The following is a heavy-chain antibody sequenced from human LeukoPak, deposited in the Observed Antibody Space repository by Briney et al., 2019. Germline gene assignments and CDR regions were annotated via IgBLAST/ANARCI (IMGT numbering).Heavy chain of an antibody. CDR2: ITGGRGYI. D-gene: IGHD1-1*01. J-gene: IGHJ4*02. CDR1: GFTFNNYN. CDR3: ARENDREYCFDY. Sequence: AGGSLRLSCATSGFTFNNYNINWVRQAPGKGLEWVSSITGGRGYIHYADSVKGRFTISRDNAKNPLYLQMNSLRAEDTAVYYCARENDREYCFDYWGQGTLVTVSS. V-gene: IGHV3-21*01.